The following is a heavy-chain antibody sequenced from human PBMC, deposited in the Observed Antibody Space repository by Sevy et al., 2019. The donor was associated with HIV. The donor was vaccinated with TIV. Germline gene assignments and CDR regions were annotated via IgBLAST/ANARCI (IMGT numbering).Heavy chain of an antibody. CDR1: RFTVNNNY. V-gene: IGHV3-66*01. Sequence: GGSLRLSCAASRFTVNNNYMSWVRQAPGKGLEGISIIYSDATTYHADSVKDRFNISRDNSKNMLYLQMNNLRVEDTAVYYCARGKTGYGYALSYWGQGTLVTVSS. CDR3: ARGKTGYGYALSY. CDR2: IYSDATT. D-gene: IGHD5-18*01. J-gene: IGHJ4*02.